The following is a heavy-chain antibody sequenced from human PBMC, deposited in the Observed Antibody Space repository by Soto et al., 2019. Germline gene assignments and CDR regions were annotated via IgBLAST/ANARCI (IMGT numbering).Heavy chain of an antibody. CDR2: IYYSENT. CDR1: GGSISSRSYS. V-gene: IGHV4-39*01. J-gene: IGHJ4*02. D-gene: IGHD3-16*01. CDR3: ARHWALGPPPDY. Sequence: SETLSLTCSVSGGSISSRSYSWGWIRQPPGKGLEWIGTIYYSENTYYNPSLKSRVTISVDTSKNHFSLKLSSVTAADTAVYYCARHWALGPPPDYWGQGTLVTVSS.